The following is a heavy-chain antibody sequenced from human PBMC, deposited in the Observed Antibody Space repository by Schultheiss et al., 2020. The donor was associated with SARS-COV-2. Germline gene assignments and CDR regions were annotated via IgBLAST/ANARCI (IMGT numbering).Heavy chain of an antibody. CDR3: ARGLLLWFGESNRGGWFDP. CDR2: ISAYNGNT. D-gene: IGHD3-10*01. CDR1: GYTFTSYG. V-gene: IGHV1-18*01. J-gene: IGHJ5*02. Sequence: ASVKVSCKASGYTFTSYGISWVRQAPGQGLEWMGWISAYNGNTNYAQKLHGRVTMTTDTSTSTAYMELRSLRSEDTAVYYCARGLLLWFGESNRGGWFDPWGQGTLVTVSS.